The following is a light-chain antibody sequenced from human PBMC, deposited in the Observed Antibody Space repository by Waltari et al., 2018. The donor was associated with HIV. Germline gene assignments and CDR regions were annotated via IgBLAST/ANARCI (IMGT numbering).Light chain of an antibody. CDR1: SSNIGAGYD. Sequence: QSLLTQPPSVSGAPGQRVTISCTGNSSNIGAGYDVHWYQHLPGTAPKLLILDTKNRVSGGPDRFTAARSGASASLAIAGLQTEDEADYYCQSCDSSLTGYVFGSGTKVTVL. CDR3: QSCDSSLTGYV. CDR2: DTK. V-gene: IGLV1-40*01. J-gene: IGLJ1*01.